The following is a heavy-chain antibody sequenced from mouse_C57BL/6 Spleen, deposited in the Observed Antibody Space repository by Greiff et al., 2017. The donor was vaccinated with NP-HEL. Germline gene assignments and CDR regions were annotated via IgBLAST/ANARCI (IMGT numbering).Heavy chain of an antibody. Sequence: QVQLQQSGPELVKPGASVKISCKASGYAFSSSWMNWVKQRPGKGLEWIGRIYPGDGDTNYNGKFKGKATLTADKSSSTAYMQLSSLTSEDSAVYFCARWGSRYAMDYWGQGTSVTVSS. CDR1: GYAFSSSW. CDR3: ARWGSRYAMDY. J-gene: IGHJ4*01. CDR2: IYPGDGDT. V-gene: IGHV1-82*01.